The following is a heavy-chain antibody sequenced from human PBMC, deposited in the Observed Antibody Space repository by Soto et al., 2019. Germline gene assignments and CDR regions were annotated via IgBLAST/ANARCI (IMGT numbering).Heavy chain of an antibody. Sequence: ASVKVSCKASGYTFTSYGISWVRQAPGQGLEWMGWISGYNGNTNYAQKLQGRVTMTTDTSTSTVYMELRSLRSDDTAVYYCARVEWLEKIDNYFDYWGQGTLVPVSS. D-gene: IGHD6-19*01. V-gene: IGHV1-18*01. CDR1: GYTFTSYG. CDR3: ARVEWLEKIDNYFDY. CDR2: ISGYNGNT. J-gene: IGHJ4*02.